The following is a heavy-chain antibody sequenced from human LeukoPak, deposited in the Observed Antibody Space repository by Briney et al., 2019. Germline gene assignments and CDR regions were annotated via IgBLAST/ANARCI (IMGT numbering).Heavy chain of an antibody. D-gene: IGHD5-12*01. CDR1: GGSISSNY. V-gene: IGHV4-59*08. CDR2: IFYSGST. CDR3: ARQGYSAYEILDY. J-gene: IGHJ4*02. Sequence: SETLSLTCTVSGGSISSNYWSWIRQPPGKGLEWIGYIFYSGSTNYNPSLKSRVTISVDTSKNQFSLKLSSVTAADTAVYYCARQGYSAYEILDYWGQGTLVTVSS.